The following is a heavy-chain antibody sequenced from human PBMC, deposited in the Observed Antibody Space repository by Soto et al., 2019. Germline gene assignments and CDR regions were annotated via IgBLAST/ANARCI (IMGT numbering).Heavy chain of an antibody. J-gene: IGHJ4*02. CDR1: GRSISSGGYY. CDR2: IYYSGST. V-gene: IGHV4-31*03. D-gene: IGHD3-22*01. CDR3: ARVDSSGYYPFAY. Sequence: ASETLSLTCTVSGRSISSGGYYWSWLHQHPGKGLEWIGYIYYSGSTYYNPSSNSRVTISVDTSKNQFSLKLSSVTAADTAVYYCARVDSSGYYPFAYWGQGTLVTVSS.